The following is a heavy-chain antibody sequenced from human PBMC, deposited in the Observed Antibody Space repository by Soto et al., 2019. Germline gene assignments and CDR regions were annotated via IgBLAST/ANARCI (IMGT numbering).Heavy chain of an antibody. D-gene: IGHD3-16*02. V-gene: IGHV3-23*01. CDR3: AKGITFGGVIVIWGLGAFDI. Sequence: GGSLRLSNAASGFNISSYAMSWVRQAQGKGLEWVSAISGSGGSTYYADSVKGRFTISRDNSKNTLYLQMNSLRAEDTAVYYCAKGITFGGVIVIWGLGAFDIWGQGTMVTVSS. J-gene: IGHJ3*02. CDR2: ISGSGGST. CDR1: GFNISSYA.